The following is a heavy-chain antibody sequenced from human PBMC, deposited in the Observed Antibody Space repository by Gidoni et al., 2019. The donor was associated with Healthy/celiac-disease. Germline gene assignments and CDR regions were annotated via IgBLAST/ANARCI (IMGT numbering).Heavy chain of an antibody. D-gene: IGHD3-10*01. V-gene: IGHV1-24*01. CDR1: GYTLTELS. Sequence: QAQLVQSGAEVKKPGASVKVSCKVSGYTLTELSLHWVRQAPGKGLEWMGGFEPEDGETIYAQKFQGRVTMTEDTSTDTAYMELSSLRSEDTAVYYCATSAHYYGSGSLRLVWGMDVWGQGTTVTVSS. CDR3: ATSAHYYGSGSLRLVWGMDV. CDR2: FEPEDGET. J-gene: IGHJ6*02.